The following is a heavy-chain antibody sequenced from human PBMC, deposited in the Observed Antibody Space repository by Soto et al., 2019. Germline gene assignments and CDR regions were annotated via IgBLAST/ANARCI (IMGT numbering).Heavy chain of an antibody. Sequence: QVQLVESGGGLVKPGGSLRLSCAASGFTLSDYYMSWIRQAPGKGLEWVSHISGSGNTIDYADSVKGRFTISRDNAKNSLYLQMNSLRDDDPAVLYCARGRYALDYWGQGTRVTVSS. CDR1: GFTLSDYY. D-gene: IGHD3-16*01. CDR3: ARGRYALDY. V-gene: IGHV3-11*01. J-gene: IGHJ4*02. CDR2: ISGSGNTI.